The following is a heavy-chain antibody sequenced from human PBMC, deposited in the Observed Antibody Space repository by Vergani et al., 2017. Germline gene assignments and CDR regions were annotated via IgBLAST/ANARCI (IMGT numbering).Heavy chain of an antibody. Sequence: QVQLQESGPGLVKPSETLSLTCTVSGGSVSSGSYYWCWIRQPPGKGLEWIGYIYYSGSTNYNPSLKSRVTISVDTSKNQFSLKLSSVTAADTAVYYCARVGIAADGTVRRGDWFDPWGQGTLVTVSS. V-gene: IGHV4-61*01. D-gene: IGHD6-13*01. CDR2: IYYSGST. CDR1: GGSVSSGSYY. J-gene: IGHJ5*02. CDR3: ARVGIAADGTVRRGDWFDP.